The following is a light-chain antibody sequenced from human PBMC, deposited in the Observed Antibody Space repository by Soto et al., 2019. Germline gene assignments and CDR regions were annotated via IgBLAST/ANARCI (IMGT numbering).Light chain of an antibody. J-gene: IGLJ1*01. CDR1: SSDVGGNKY. V-gene: IGLV2-14*03. Sequence: QSVLAQPASVSGSPGQSITISCTGTSSDVGGNKYVSWYQHYPGKAPKLMICDVSNRPSGVSNRFSGSKSGNTASLTISGLQAEDEADYYGSAFTGTTYVFGTGTGSPS. CDR3: SAFTGTTYV. CDR2: DVS.